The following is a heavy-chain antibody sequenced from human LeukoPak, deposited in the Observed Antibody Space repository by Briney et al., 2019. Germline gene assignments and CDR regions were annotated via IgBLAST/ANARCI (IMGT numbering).Heavy chain of an antibody. CDR1: EFTGNNNY. CDR3: ARGVMAAIYIDYFDY. V-gene: IGHV3-66*01. CDR2: IYSGGNT. J-gene: IGHJ4*02. D-gene: IGHD5-24*01. Sequence: PGGSLRLSCTVSEFTGNNNYLTWVRQAPGKGLEWLSVIYSGGNTYYADSVKGRFTISRDNSKNTLFLQMNSLRAEDTAVYYCARGVMAAIYIDYFDYWGQGTLVTVSS.